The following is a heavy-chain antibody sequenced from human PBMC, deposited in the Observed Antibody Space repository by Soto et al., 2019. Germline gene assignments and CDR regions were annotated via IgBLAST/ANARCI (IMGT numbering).Heavy chain of an antibody. CDR3: ARPTWELDTRSPRGY. Sequence: ASVKVSCKASGYPFTSYGISWVRQAPGQGLEWMGWISANNENTKYAQFLQGRVTMTTDASTNTAYMELRSLTSDDTAVYYCARPTWELDTRSPRGYWGQGTLGTVSS. V-gene: IGHV1-18*04. CDR2: ISANNENT. D-gene: IGHD1-7*01. J-gene: IGHJ4*02. CDR1: GYPFTSYG.